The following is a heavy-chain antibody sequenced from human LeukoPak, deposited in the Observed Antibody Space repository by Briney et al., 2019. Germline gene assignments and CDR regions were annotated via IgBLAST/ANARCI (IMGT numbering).Heavy chain of an antibody. D-gene: IGHD1-26*01. CDR3: ARVGGIVGATPFEYFQH. CDR2: ISAYNGNT. CDR1: GYTFTSYD. V-gene: IGHV1-18*01. J-gene: IGHJ1*01. Sequence: ASVKVSCKASGYTFTSYDINWVRQAPGQGLEWMGWISAYNGNTNYAQKLQGRVTMTTDTSTSTAYMELRSLRSDDTAVYYCARVGGIVGATPFEYFQHWGQGTLVTVSS.